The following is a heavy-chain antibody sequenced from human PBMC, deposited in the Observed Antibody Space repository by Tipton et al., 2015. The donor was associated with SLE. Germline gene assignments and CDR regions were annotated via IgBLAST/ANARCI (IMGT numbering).Heavy chain of an antibody. Sequence: TLSLTSTVSGGPISTYYWSWIRQPPGKGLEWIGYIYYSGTTNSNPSLKSRVTISVDTSKNQFSLKLTSVTAADTAVYYCARVYGSSYSHFDHWGQGTLVTVSS. J-gene: IGHJ4*02. CDR1: GGPISTYY. CDR2: IYYSGTT. D-gene: IGHD3-22*01. CDR3: ARVYGSSYSHFDH. V-gene: IGHV4-59*01.